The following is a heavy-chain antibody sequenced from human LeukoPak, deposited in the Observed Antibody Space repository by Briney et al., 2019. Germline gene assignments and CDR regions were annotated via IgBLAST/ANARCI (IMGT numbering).Heavy chain of an antibody. Sequence: SQTLSLTCAVSGGSISSGGYSWSWIRQPPGKGLEWIGYIYHSGSTYYNPSLKSRVTISVDTSKNQFSLKLSSVTAADTAVYYCARDSEGAARYWGQGTLVTVSS. CDR2: IYHSGST. J-gene: IGHJ4*02. CDR3: ARDSEGAARY. V-gene: IGHV4-30-2*01. D-gene: IGHD1-26*01. CDR1: GGSISSGGYS.